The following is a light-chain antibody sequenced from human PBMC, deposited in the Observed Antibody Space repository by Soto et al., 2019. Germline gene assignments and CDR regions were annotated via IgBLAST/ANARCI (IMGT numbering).Light chain of an antibody. CDR3: QQYNTWTWT. J-gene: IGKJ1*01. Sequence: EIVMTQSPATLSMSPGERATLSCRASQSVGTNVAWFQRKPGQPPRLLMYGASTWATGIPVRFSGSGSGTDFTLTISSLQSEDFAIYYCQQYNTWTWTFGQGTKVEVK. V-gene: IGKV3-15*01. CDR1: QSVGTN. CDR2: GAS.